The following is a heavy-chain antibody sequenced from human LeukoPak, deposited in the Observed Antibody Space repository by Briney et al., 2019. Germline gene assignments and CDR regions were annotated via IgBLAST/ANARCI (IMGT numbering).Heavy chain of an antibody. CDR2: IYWDDDK. V-gene: IGHV2-5*08. CDR1: GFSLSTSGMC. CDR3: AHSVVVLRFLDWFDP. D-gene: IGHD3-3*01. J-gene: IGHJ5*02. Sequence: SGPALVKPTQTLTLTCTFSGFSLSTSGMCVSWIRQPPGKALEWLALIYWDDDKRYSPSLKSRLTITKDTSKNQVVLTMTNMDPVDTATYYCAHSVVVLRFLDWFDPWGQGTLVTVSS.